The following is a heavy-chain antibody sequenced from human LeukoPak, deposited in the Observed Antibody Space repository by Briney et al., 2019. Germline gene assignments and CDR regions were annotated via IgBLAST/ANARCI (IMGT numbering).Heavy chain of an antibody. Sequence: ASVTVSCKASGYTFTSYGISWVRQAPGQGLEWMGWISAYNGNTNYAQKLQGRVTMTTDTSTSTAYMELRSLRSDDTAVYYCARTEDYYDSSGYYAGDYWGQGTLVTVSS. CDR1: GYTFTSYG. CDR2: ISAYNGNT. V-gene: IGHV1-18*01. J-gene: IGHJ4*02. CDR3: ARTEDYYDSSGYYAGDY. D-gene: IGHD3-22*01.